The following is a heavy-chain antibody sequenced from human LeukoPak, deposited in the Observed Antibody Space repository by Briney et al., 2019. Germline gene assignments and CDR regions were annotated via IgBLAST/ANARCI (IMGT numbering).Heavy chain of an antibody. CDR2: INHSGST. J-gene: IGHJ4*02. V-gene: IGHV4-34*01. CDR3: ARVGYCSSTSCGKRRSDY. D-gene: IGHD2-2*03. Sequence: GSLRLSCAASGFTFSSYEMNWVRQAPGKGLEWIGEINHSGSTNYNPSLKSRVTISVDTSKNQFSLKLSSVTAADTAVYYCARVGYCSSTSCGKRRSDYWGQGTLVTVSS. CDR1: GFTFSSYE.